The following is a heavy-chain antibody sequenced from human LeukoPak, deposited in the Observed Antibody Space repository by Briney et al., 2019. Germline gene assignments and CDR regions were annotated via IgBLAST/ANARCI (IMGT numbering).Heavy chain of an antibody. D-gene: IGHD2-15*01. CDR3: ARGRNWSGGSCSPYYYYYGMGV. J-gene: IGHJ6*02. CDR2: MNPNSGNT. V-gene: IGHV1-8*01. Sequence: GASVKVSCKASGYTFTSYDINWVRQATGQGLEWMGWMNPNSGNTGYAQKFQGRVTMTRNTSISTAYMELSSLRSEDTAVYYCARGRNWSGGSCSPYYYYYGMGVWGQGTTVTVSS. CDR1: GYTFTSYD.